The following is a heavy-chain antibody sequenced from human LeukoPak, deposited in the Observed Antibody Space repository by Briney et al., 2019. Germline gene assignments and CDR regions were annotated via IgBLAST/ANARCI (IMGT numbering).Heavy chain of an antibody. V-gene: IGHV3-23*01. D-gene: IGHD3-3*01. CDR2: ISGSGGST. CDR1: GFTFSSYA. CDR3: AKDRLRFLEWLVRAYYFDY. J-gene: IGHJ4*02. Sequence: GGSLRLSCAASGFTFSSYAMSWVRQAPGKGLEWVSAISGSGGSTYYADSVKGRFTISRDNSKNTLYLQMNSLRAEDTAVYYCAKDRLRFLEWLVRAYYFDYWGQGTLVTVSS.